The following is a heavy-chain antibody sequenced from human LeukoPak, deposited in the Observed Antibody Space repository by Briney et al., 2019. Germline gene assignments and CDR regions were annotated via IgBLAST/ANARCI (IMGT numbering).Heavy chain of an antibody. D-gene: IGHD2-15*01. V-gene: IGHV4-61*02. CDR3: ARSGPRGRSYYYMDV. CDR2: IYASGST. CDR1: GGSISSGSYY. Sequence: TSETLSLTCTVSGGSISSGSYYWSWIRQPAGKGLEWIGRIYASGSTNYNPSLKSRVTISVDTSKNQFSLKLSSVTAADTAVYYCARSGPRGRSYYYMDVWGKGTTVTVSS. J-gene: IGHJ6*03.